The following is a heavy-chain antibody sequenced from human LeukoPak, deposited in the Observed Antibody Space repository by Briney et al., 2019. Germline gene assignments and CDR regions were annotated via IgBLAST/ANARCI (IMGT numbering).Heavy chain of an antibody. J-gene: IGHJ4*02. D-gene: IGHD6-19*01. CDR3: ARGSSGSFDY. Sequence: SQTLSLTCDISGDSVSGNIVAWNWIRQSPSRGLEWLGRTNYRSKWYNDYAVSVRGRITINPDTSKNRFSLQMDSVTPEDTAVYYCARGSSGSFDYWGQGTLVTVSS. V-gene: IGHV6-1*01. CDR2: TNYRSKWYN. CDR1: GDSVSGNIVA.